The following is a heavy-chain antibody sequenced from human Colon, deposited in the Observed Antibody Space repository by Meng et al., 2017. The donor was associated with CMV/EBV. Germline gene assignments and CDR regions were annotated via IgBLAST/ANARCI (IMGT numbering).Heavy chain of an antibody. Sequence: GESLKISCAASGFTFSRYNMNWVRQAPGKGLEWVSSISSRSSYIYYADSVKGRFTISRDNAKNSLYLQVNSLRAEDTAVYYCARDNVVVVPAAIHYWGQGTLVTVSS. V-gene: IGHV3-21*01. CDR3: ARDNVVVVPAAIHY. CDR1: GFTFSRYN. CDR2: ISSRSSYI. J-gene: IGHJ4*02. D-gene: IGHD2-2*01.